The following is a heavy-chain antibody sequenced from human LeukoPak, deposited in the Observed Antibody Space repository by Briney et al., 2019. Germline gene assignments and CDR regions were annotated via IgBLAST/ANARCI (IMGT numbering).Heavy chain of an antibody. Sequence: PSETLSLTCAVYGGSFSGYYWSWIRQPPGKGLEWIGEINHSGSTNYNPSLKSRVTIPVDTSKNQFSLKLSSVTAADTAVYYCARGAPRWFDPWGQGTLVTVSS. CDR3: ARGAPRWFDP. V-gene: IGHV4-34*01. CDR2: INHSGST. CDR1: GGSFSGYY. J-gene: IGHJ5*02.